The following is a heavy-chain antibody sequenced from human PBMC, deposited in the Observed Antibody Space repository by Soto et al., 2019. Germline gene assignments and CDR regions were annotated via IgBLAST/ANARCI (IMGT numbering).Heavy chain of an antibody. D-gene: IGHD6-6*01. J-gene: IGHJ4*02. V-gene: IGHV4-30-4*01. CDR1: GGSISSGDYY. CDR2: IYYSGST. CDR3: ASSGYSSSSGFDY. Sequence: SETLSLTCTVSGGSISSGDYYWSWIRQPPGKGLEWIGYIYYSGSTYYNPSLKSRVTISVDTSKNQFSLKLSSVTAADTAVYYCASSGYSSSSGFDYWGQGTLVTVSS.